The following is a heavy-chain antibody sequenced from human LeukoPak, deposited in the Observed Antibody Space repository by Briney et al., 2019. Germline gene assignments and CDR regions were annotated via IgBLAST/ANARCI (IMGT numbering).Heavy chain of an antibody. CDR3: ARATMIVVGNWFDP. CDR1: GGSISSYY. Sequence: SETPSLTCTVSGGSISSYYWSWIRQPPGKGLEWIGYIYYSGSTNYNPSLKSRVTISVDTSKNQFSLKLSSVTAADTAVYYCARATMIVVGNWFDPWGQGTLVTVSS. CDR2: IYYSGST. V-gene: IGHV4-59*01. D-gene: IGHD3-22*01. J-gene: IGHJ5*02.